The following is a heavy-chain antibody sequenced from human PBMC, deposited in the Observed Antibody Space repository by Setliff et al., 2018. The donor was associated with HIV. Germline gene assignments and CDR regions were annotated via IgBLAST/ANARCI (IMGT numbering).Heavy chain of an antibody. CDR2: LSSGSDTV. V-gene: IGHV3-48*04. J-gene: IGHJ4*02. CDR1: GFTFSSYG. Sequence: LRLSCAASGFTFSSYGMHWVRQATGRGLEWISYLSSGSDTVYYADSVWGRFTISRDNAQNSLYLQMNSLKTEDTAVYYCTRDGGYFDYWGQGTLVTVSS. CDR3: TRDGGYFDY. D-gene: IGHD3-3*01.